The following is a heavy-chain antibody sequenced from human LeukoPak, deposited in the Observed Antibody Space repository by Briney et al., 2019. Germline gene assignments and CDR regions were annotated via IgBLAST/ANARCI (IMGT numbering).Heavy chain of an antibody. CDR3: ATDHRLGIGGAFDI. Sequence: ASVKVSCKASGYTFTGYYMHWVRQAPGQGLEWMGWINPNSGGTNYAQKFQGWVTMTRDTSISTAYMELSRLRSDDTAVYYCATDHRLGIGGAFDIWGQRTMVTVSS. CDR1: GYTFTGYY. D-gene: IGHD7-27*01. J-gene: IGHJ3*02. CDR2: INPNSGGT. V-gene: IGHV1-2*04.